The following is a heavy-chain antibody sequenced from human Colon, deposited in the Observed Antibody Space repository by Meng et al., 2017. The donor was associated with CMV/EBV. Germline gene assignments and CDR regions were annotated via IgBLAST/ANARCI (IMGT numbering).Heavy chain of an antibody. D-gene: IGHD3-22*01. CDR3: ARGRGDTSGYYLRGHFDS. J-gene: IGHJ4*02. CDR2: INPSLGVA. CDR1: GYTFTYYF. Sequence: SVKVSCKASGYTFTYYFIHWVRQAPGQGLEWMGWINPSLGVATYAQMLQGRVTIIAEKSTGTVYMELTSLTFDDTAIYYCARGRGDTSGYYLRGHFDSWGPGTLVTVSS. V-gene: IGHV1-69*10.